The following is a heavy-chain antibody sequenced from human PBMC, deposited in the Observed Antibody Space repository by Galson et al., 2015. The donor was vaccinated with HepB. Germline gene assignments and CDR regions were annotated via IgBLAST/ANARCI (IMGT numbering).Heavy chain of an antibody. CDR3: ARESYFRSWYVSADYQYHGMDV. CDR1: GFTFRTYA. V-gene: IGHV3-30-3*01. D-gene: IGHD2-2*01. J-gene: IGHJ6*02. Sequence: SLRLSCAASGFTFRTYAMHWVRQTPGKGLEWVTVISYDGSNRYYADSVKGRFSNSRDNSNNTLFLQMNSLRAEDTAVYYCARESYFRSWYVSADYQYHGMDVWGQGTTVIVSS. CDR2: ISYDGSNR.